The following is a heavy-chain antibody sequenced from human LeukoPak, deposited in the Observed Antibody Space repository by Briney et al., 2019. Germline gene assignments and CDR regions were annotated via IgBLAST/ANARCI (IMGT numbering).Heavy chain of an antibody. Sequence: PGGSLRLSCAASGFTVSSNYMSWVRQAPGKGLEWVSVIYTGGSTHYADSVKGRFTISRDNSKNTLYLQMNSLRAEDTAVYYCGRLWDDSRESEYYFDYWGQGTLVTVSS. CDR3: GRLWDDSRESEYYFDY. CDR1: GFTVSSNY. V-gene: IGHV3-66*01. CDR2: IYTGGST. J-gene: IGHJ4*02. D-gene: IGHD3-22*01.